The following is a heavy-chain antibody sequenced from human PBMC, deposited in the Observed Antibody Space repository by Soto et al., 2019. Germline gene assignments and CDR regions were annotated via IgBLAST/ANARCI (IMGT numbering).Heavy chain of an antibody. V-gene: IGHV4-31*03. Sequence: SETLSLTCTVSGGSISSGGYYWSWIRQHPGKGLEWIGYIYYSGSTYYNPSLKSRVTISVDTSKNQFSLKLSSVTAADTAVYYCARGGYSYGLDYWGQGTLVTVSS. CDR3: ARGGYSYGLDY. D-gene: IGHD5-18*01. CDR2: IYYSGST. J-gene: IGHJ4*02. CDR1: GGSISSGGYY.